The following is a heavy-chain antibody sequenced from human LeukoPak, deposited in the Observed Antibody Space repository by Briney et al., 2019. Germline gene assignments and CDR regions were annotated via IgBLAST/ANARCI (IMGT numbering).Heavy chain of an antibody. CDR1: GGSFSDYY. J-gene: IGHJ4*02. CDR3: ARETYYYGSGRTLAFDY. CDR2: ISSSGSTI. Sequence: LSLTCAVYGGSFSDYYMSWIRQAPGKGLEWVSYISSSGSTIYYADSVKGRFTISRDNAKNSLYLQMNSLRAEDTAVYYCARETYYYGSGRTLAFDYWGQGTLVTVSS. V-gene: IGHV3-11*04. D-gene: IGHD3-10*01.